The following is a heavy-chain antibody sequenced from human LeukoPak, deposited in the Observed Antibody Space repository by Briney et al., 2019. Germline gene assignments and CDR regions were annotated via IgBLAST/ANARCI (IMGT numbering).Heavy chain of an antibody. CDR3: ARGGVIVNLYYFDY. Sequence: AASVKVSCKASGGTFSSYTISWVRRAPGQGLEWMGRIIPILGIANYAQKFQGRVTITADKSTSTAYMELSSLRSEDTAVYYCARGGVIVNLYYFDYWGQGTLVTVSS. CDR2: IIPILGIA. J-gene: IGHJ4*02. D-gene: IGHD3-10*01. CDR1: GGTFSSYT. V-gene: IGHV1-69*02.